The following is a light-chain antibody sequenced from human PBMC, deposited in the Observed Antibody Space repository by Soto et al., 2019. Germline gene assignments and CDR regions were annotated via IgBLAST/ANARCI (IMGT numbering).Light chain of an antibody. CDR1: QSVSSS. V-gene: IGKV3D-15*01. Sequence: IVLPPSQATLSVSPGERATLSCRASQSVSSSSAWYQQKTGQAPRLLIYGASTRATGVTARFSGSGSGTEFILTITSLQSEDFAVDCCQQYNNWPLTFGPGTRLEIK. CDR2: GAS. CDR3: QQYNNWPLT. J-gene: IGKJ5*01.